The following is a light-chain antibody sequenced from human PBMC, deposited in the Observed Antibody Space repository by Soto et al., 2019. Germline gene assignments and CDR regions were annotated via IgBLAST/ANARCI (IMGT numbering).Light chain of an antibody. CDR1: QSLLHSNGYYY. CDR2: SGS. Sequence: DFVMTQSPLSLPVTPGEPASISCRSSQSLLHSNGYYYLDWYLQKPGQSPQLLIYSGSNRASGVPDRYSGSGSGTDFTLKISRVDAEDVGVYYCMQALQTPWTFGQGTKVEIK. CDR3: MQALQTPWT. V-gene: IGKV2-28*01. J-gene: IGKJ1*01.